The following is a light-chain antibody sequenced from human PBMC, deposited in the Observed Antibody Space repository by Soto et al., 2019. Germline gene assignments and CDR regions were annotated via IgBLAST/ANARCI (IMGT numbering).Light chain of an antibody. Sequence: EIELTQSPGTLSLSPGERATLSCRASQSVSSSLLAWYQHKPGQAPRLPTYHASSRVTSLPDRFGCSGSRPAFTPTISRLEPEDFAVYYCQQYGSSVSSVGTGTKVDIK. CDR1: QSVSSSL. J-gene: IGKJ3*01. V-gene: IGKV3-20*01. CDR2: HAS. CDR3: QQYGSSVSS.